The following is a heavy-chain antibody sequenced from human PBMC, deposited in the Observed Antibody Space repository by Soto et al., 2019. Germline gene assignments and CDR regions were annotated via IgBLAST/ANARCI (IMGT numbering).Heavy chain of an antibody. CDR1: GDTLSHYG. D-gene: IGHD5-18*01. J-gene: IGHJ4*02. Sequence: SVKVSCKASGDTLSHYGVSWVRQVPGKGLEWMGGTTAILGTRDYTQKFQGRMTITSDESTTTSYMELNSLTSDDTAVYYCAAGDSSDTGDHWGQGTLVTVSS. CDR3: AAGDSSDTGDH. CDR2: TTAILGTR. V-gene: IGHV1-69*13.